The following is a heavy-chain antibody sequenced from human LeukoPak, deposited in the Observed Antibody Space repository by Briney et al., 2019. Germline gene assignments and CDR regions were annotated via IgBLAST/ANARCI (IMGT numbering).Heavy chain of an antibody. CDR2: ISNDGNNK. Sequence: GGSLRLSCAASGFTFRNYGMHWVRQAPGKGLEWLANISNDGNNKYYADSVKGRFTISRDNSKNTLYLQMSSLSAEDTAVYYCAKRGPDTRGYFFLDFWGQGTLVTVSS. V-gene: IGHV3-30*18. CDR1: GFTFRNYG. J-gene: IGHJ4*02. CDR3: AKRGPDTRGYFFLDF. D-gene: IGHD3-22*01.